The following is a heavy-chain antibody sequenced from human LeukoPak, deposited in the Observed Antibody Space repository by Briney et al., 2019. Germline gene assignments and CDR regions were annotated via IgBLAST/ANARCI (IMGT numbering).Heavy chain of an antibody. V-gene: IGHV4-31*03. CDR2: ISYSGST. Sequence: SQTLSLTCTVSGDSINNDNYYWSWIRQHPGKGLEWIGYISYSGSTYYNPSLKSRGTISMDTSKNQFSLELTSVTAADTAVYFCARSPALFRVVITFYFGSWGQGTLVSVSS. CDR3: ARSPALFRVVITFYFGS. CDR1: GDSINNDNYY. J-gene: IGHJ4*02. D-gene: IGHD3-22*01.